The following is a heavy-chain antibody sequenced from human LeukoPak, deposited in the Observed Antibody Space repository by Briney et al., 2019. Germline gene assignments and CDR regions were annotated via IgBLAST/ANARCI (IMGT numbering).Heavy chain of an antibody. CDR2: IYPRDGST. CDR1: GYSFSSNY. J-gene: IGHJ4*02. Sequence: ASVKVSFKASGYSFSSNYIHWVGQDPGQGLEWMGMIYPRDGSTSYAQKFQGRVTVTRDTPTSTVHMELSGLRSEDTAVYYCARDQEAFDYCGQGTLVTVSS. CDR3: ARDQEAFDY. V-gene: IGHV1-46*01.